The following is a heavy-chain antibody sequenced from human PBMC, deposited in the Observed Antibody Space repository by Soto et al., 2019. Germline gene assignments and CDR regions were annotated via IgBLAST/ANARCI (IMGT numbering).Heavy chain of an antibody. Sequence: QLQLQESGPGLVKPSETLSLTCTVSGGSISSSSYYWGWIRQPPGKGLEWIGSISYSGSTDYSQSLKSRVTISVDTSKNQFSLRLSSVTATDTAVYYCARHAGYSSGRRWFDPWGQGTLVTVSS. J-gene: IGHJ5*02. D-gene: IGHD6-19*01. V-gene: IGHV4-39*01. CDR1: GGSISSSSYY. CDR2: ISYSGST. CDR3: ARHAGYSSGRRWFDP.